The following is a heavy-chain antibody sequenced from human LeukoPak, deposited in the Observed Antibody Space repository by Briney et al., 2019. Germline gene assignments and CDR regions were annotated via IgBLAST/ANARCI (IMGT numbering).Heavy chain of an antibody. CDR2: IYHSGST. D-gene: IGHD6-13*01. V-gene: IGHV4-39*07. J-gene: IGHJ4*02. Sequence: SETLSLTCTVSGGSISSSSYYWGWIRQPPGKGLEWIGYIYHSGSTYYNPSLKSRVTISVDTSKNQFSLKLSSVTAADTAVYYCARDLFAEQQLSYYFDYWGQGTLVTVSS. CDR3: ARDLFAEQQLSYYFDY. CDR1: GGSISSSSYY.